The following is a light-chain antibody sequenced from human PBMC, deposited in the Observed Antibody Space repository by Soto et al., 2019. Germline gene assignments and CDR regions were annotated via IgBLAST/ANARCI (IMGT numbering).Light chain of an antibody. J-gene: IGLJ3*02. V-gene: IGLV1-44*01. CDR2: SNN. CDR3: AAWDDSLNGQV. Sequence: QSVLTQPPSVSGAPGQRVIIPCTGSSANIGAGYDVDWYQQLPGTAPKLLIYSNNQRPSGVPDRFSGSKSGTSASLAISGLQSEDEADYYCAAWDDSLNGQVFGGGTKVTVL. CDR1: SANIGAGYD.